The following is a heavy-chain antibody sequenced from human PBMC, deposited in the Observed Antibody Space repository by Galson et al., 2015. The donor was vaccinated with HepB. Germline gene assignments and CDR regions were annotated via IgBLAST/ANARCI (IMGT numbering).Heavy chain of an antibody. D-gene: IGHD1-20*01. CDR3: VKDESTLTGTPGHY. V-gene: IGHV3-64D*06. J-gene: IGHJ4*02. CDR1: GFTFSSYA. CDR2: ISSNGGST. Sequence: LRLSCAASGFTFSSYAMHWVRQAPGKGLEYVSAISSNGGSTYYADSVKGRFTISRDNSKNTLYLQMSNLRAEDTAVYYCVKDESTLTGTPGHYWGQGTLVTVSS.